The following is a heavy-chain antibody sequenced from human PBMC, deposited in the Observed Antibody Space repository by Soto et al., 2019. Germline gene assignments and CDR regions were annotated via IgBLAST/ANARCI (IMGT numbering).Heavy chain of an antibody. V-gene: IGHV3-20*04. D-gene: IGHD4-17*01. CDR2: MHRNGNST. J-gene: IGHJ5*01. CDR3: ARDHRWGYEYGDYGDS. Sequence: EVQLVESGGGVVRPGGSLRLACVVSGFSLEEYGMSWVRQAPGKGPGWVPGMHRNGNSTGYADPGKGRFTISRDDAKNSLYLQMSSLRAEDTAFYYCARDHRWGYEYGDYGDSWGHGTLVTVSS. CDR1: GFSLEEYG.